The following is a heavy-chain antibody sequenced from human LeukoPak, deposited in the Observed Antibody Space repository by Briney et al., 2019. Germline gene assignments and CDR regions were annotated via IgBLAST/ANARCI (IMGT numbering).Heavy chain of an antibody. J-gene: IGHJ4*02. CDR1: GYSFTSYW. CDR2: IYPGDSDT. Sequence: GESLKISCKGSGYSFTSYWIGWVRQMPGKGLEWMGIIYPGDSDTRYSPSFQGQVTISADKSISTAYLQWSSLKVSYCAMYYCAIHETVAGTGDYWGQGTPVTVSS. CDR3: AIHETVAGTGDY. D-gene: IGHD6-19*01. V-gene: IGHV5-51*01.